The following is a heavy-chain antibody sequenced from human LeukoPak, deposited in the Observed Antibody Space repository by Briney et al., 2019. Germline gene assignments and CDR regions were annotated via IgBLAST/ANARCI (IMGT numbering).Heavy chain of an antibody. CDR3: VRGGGQFDF. Sequence: PGGPLRLSCAASGFDFSTYWMSWVRQAPGKGLEWVANVKLDGSDKYYVDSVKGRFTISRDNAKNSLYLQINNLRAEDAAAYYCVRGGGQFDFWGQGTLVTVSS. CDR1: GFDFSTYW. J-gene: IGHJ5*01. D-gene: IGHD6-25*01. V-gene: IGHV3-7*01. CDR2: VKLDGSDK.